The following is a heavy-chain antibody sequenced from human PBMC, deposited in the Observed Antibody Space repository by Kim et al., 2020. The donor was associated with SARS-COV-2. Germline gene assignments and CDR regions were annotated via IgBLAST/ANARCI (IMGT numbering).Heavy chain of an antibody. Sequence: SETLSLTCTVSGGSISSSSYFWGWIRQPPGKGLEWIGSIYYTGNTYYNPSLKSRLTVSVDTSKNQFSLKLSSVTAADTAVYYCARAKHDYGVGSYWFDP. D-gene: IGHD4-17*01. J-gene: IGHJ5*02. CDR3: ARAKHDYGVGSYWFDP. CDR2: IYYTGNT. V-gene: IGHV4-39*07. CDR1: GGSISSSSYF.